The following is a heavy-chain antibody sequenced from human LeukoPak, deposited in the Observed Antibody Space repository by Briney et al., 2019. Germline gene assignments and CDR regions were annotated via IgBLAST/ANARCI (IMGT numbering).Heavy chain of an antibody. V-gene: IGHV4-34*01. D-gene: IGHD6-19*01. CDR3: ARRSSGWYYFDY. J-gene: IGHJ4*02. Sequence: SETLSLTCAVYSGSFSNYYWTWIRQPPGKGLEWIGEINHSGSSNYNPSLKSRVTISVDTSNNQFSLKLTSVTAADTAVYYCARRSSGWYYFDYWGQGTLVTVSS. CDR2: INHSGSS. CDR1: SGSFSNYY.